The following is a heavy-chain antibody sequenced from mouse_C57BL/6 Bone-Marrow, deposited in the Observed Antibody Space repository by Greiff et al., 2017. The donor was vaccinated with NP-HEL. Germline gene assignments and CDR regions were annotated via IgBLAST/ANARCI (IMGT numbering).Heavy chain of an antibody. V-gene: IGHV1-81*01. J-gene: IGHJ4*01. D-gene: IGHD2-4*01. CDR1: GYTFTSYG. Sequence: VQGVESGAELARPGASMKLSCKASGYTFTSYGISWVKQRTGQGLEWIGEIYPRSGNTYYNEKFKGKATLTADKSSSTAYMELRSLTSEDSAVYFCARGRLRRGMDYWGQGTSVTVSS. CDR3: ARGRLRRGMDY. CDR2: IYPRSGNT.